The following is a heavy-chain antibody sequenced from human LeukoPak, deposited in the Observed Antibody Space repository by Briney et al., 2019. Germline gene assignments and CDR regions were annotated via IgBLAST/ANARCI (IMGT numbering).Heavy chain of an antibody. D-gene: IGHD3-22*01. CDR2: TYYSGST. Sequence: SETLSLTCTVSGVSISSGGYYWSWIRQPPGKGLEWIGYTYYSGSTYYNPSLKSRVTISVDTSKNQFSLKLSSVTAADTAVYYCARPYYYDSRIDPWGQGTRVTVSS. CDR1: GVSISSGGYY. V-gene: IGHV4-30-4*01. J-gene: IGHJ5*02. CDR3: ARPYYYDSRIDP.